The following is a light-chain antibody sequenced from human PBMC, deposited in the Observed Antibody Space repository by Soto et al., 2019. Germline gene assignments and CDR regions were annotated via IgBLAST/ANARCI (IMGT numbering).Light chain of an antibody. J-gene: IGKJ5*01. V-gene: IGKV1-17*01. CDR2: AAS. Sequence: DIQMTQSPSSLSASVGDRITITCRASQSISNHLNWYQQTQGKAPKLLIYAASTLQSGVPSRFSGSGSGTEFTLTISSLQPEDFATYYCQHLDSYSTFGQGTRLEIK. CDR3: QHLDSYST. CDR1: QSISNH.